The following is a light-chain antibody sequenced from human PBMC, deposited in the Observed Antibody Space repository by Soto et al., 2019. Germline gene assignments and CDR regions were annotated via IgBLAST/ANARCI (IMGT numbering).Light chain of an antibody. CDR1: RSVYSN. CDR2: GAS. Sequence: IEMTQSPATLSMSPGERATVSCRASRSVYSNLAWYQQRPGQPPRLLMYGASTRAAGTPVRFSGSGSGTEFTLTISSLQPEDFAIYFCQQYHNWPMYTFGQGTKVDIK. J-gene: IGKJ2*01. V-gene: IGKV3-15*01. CDR3: QQYHNWPMYT.